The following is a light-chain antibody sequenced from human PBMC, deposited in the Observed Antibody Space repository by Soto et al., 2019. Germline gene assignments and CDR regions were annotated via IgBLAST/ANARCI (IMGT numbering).Light chain of an antibody. J-gene: IGKJ4*01. CDR3: QKYNTAPLT. CDR1: QGIGIY. Sequence: DIQMTQSPSSLSASLGDRVTITCRASQGIGIYLAWFQQRPGKVPKLLIYAASTLQSRVPSRFSGSGSGTDFTLTIRRLQPEDVAAYYCQKYNTAPLTFGGGTRVEIK. CDR2: AAS. V-gene: IGKV1-27*01.